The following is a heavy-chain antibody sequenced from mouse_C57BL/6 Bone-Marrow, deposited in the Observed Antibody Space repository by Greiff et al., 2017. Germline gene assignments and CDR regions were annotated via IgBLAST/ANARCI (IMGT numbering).Heavy chain of an antibody. V-gene: IGHV14-4*01. Sequence: VQLQQSGAELVRPGASVKLSCTASGFNIKDDYMHWVKQRPEQGLEWIGWIDPENGDTEYASKFQGKATITADTSSNTAYLQLSSLTSEDTAVYDCTSRQLNYYAMDYWGQGTSVTVSS. CDR2: IDPENGDT. CDR1: GFNIKDDY. J-gene: IGHJ4*01. D-gene: IGHD3-2*02. CDR3: TSRQLNYYAMDY.